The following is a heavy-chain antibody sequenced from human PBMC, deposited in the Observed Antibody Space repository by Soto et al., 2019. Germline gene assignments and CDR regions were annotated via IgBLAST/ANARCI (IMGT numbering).Heavy chain of an antibody. D-gene: IGHD6-13*01. Sequence: QVQLVQSGAEVKKPGASVKVSCKASGYTFTSYGISWVRQAPGQGLEWMGWISVSNGNTNFAQRLQGRVTMTTDTSTSTAYMELRSLRSDDTAVYYCAGEQQLGLFDYGGQGTLVTVSS. J-gene: IGHJ4*02. CDR1: GYTFTSYG. CDR3: AGEQQLGLFDY. V-gene: IGHV1-18*01. CDR2: ISVSNGNT.